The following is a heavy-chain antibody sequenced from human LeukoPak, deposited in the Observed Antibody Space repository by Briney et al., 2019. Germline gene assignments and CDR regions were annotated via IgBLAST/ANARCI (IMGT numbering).Heavy chain of an antibody. CDR1: GFTFSSYA. Sequence: GGSLRLSCVASGFTFSSYAMHWVRQTPGKGLEYVSGINSNGGSTHYANSVKGRFTISRDNSKHTLYLQMGSLRTEDMAVYYCARGLFRSWKWFDSWGQGTLVTVSS. D-gene: IGHD6-13*01. CDR3: ARGLFRSWKWFDS. CDR2: INSNGGST. J-gene: IGHJ5*01. V-gene: IGHV3-64*01.